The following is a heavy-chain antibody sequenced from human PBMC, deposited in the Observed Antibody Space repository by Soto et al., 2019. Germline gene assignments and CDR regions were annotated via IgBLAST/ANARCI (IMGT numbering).Heavy chain of an antibody. J-gene: IGHJ4*02. Sequence: EALSLTCTVSGASISGYHWGWIRQPPGKGLEWIGYMSYSGSTNYSPSLKSRVTMSVDPSKNQFSLKLNSVTAADPAMYYCARVFSFDWYTYYLDYSGQGPLVPVSS. CDR2: MSYSGST. D-gene: IGHD3-9*01. V-gene: IGHV4-59*08. CDR1: GASISGYH. CDR3: ARVFSFDWYTYYLDY.